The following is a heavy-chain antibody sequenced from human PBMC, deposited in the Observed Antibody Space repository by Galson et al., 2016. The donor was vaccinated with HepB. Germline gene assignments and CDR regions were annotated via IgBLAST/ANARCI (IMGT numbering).Heavy chain of an antibody. Sequence: CAISGDSVSTTSGAWHWIRQSPSRGMQGLGRTFYRSKWCSEYAESVISRRIVNPDTSKNQLSLHFTSLTPEHSAVYYCARDGGSYGYSYGVDVWGQGTTVTVSS. CDR2: TFYRSKWCS. V-gene: IGHV6-1*01. J-gene: IGHJ6*02. D-gene: IGHD3-22*01. CDR3: ARDGGSYGYSYGVDV. CDR1: GDSVSTTSGA.